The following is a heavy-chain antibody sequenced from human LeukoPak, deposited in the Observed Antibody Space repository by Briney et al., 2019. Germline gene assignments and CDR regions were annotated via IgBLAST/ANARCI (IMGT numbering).Heavy chain of an antibody. CDR1: GFTFSSYG. CDR2: IYSGDNT. Sequence: GGSLRLSCAASGFTFSSYGMHWVRQAPGKGLEWVSAIYSGDNTYYADSVKGRFTISRDNSKNTMYLQMNSLRAEDTAVYYCARSGIYGVFDYWGRGTLVTVSS. CDR3: ARSGIYGVFDY. V-gene: IGHV3-66*01. J-gene: IGHJ4*02. D-gene: IGHD1-26*01.